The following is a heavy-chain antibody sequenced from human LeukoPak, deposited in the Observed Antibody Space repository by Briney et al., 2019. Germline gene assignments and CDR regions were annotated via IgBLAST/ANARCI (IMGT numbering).Heavy chain of an antibody. CDR2: IYQSGST. CDR1: GGSFSSGGYY. V-gene: IGHV4-31*03. J-gene: IGHJ4*02. D-gene: IGHD1-1*01. CDR3: ARVFRGTADY. Sequence: PSQTLSLTCTVSGGSFSSGGYYWIWIRQHPGKGLEWIGYIYQSGSTYYNPSLKSRVTISVDTSKNQFSLKLSSVTAADTAVYYCARVFRGTADYWGQGTLVTVSS.